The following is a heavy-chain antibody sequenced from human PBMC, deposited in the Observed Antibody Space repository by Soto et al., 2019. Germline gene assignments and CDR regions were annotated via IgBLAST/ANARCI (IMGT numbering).Heavy chain of an antibody. D-gene: IGHD1-26*01. CDR1: GGSVSSGSYY. V-gene: IGHV4-61*01. J-gene: IGHJ4*02. CDR3: ARAGFIVGAIL. CDR2: IFYSGSA. Sequence: QVQLQESGPGLVKPSETLSLTCTVSGGSVSSGSYYWSWIRQPPGKGLEYIGYIFYSGSANYNPSLKSRVPMSVDTSKKQFSLMLSSVTAADTAVYYCARAGFIVGAILWGQGPLVTVSS.